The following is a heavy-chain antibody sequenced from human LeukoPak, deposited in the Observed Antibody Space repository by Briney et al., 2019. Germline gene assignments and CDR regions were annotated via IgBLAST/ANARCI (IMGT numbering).Heavy chain of an antibody. CDR1: GFTFSSYW. Sequence: PGGSLRLSCAASGFTFSSYWMHWVRQAPGKGLVWVSRINSDGSSTSYADSVKGRFTISRDNAKNSLYLQMNSLGAEDTALYYCAKGEYGSGSYPPDYWGQGTLVTVSS. D-gene: IGHD3-10*01. CDR2: INSDGSST. CDR3: AKGEYGSGSYPPDY. J-gene: IGHJ4*02. V-gene: IGHV3-74*01.